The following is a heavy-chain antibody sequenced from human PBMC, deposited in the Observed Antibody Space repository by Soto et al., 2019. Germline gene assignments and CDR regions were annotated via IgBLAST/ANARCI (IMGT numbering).Heavy chain of an antibody. CDR3: ARDRCTNGVCYAPSDD. J-gene: IGHJ1*01. Sequence: GGSLRLSCATSGFIFSTYAMHWVRQAPGKGLEYVSAISSNGRSTYYANSVKGRFTISRDNSKNTLYLQMDSLRAEDMAVYYYARDRCTNGVCYAPSDDWGQGT. D-gene: IGHD2-8*01. V-gene: IGHV3-64*01. CDR1: GFIFSTYA. CDR2: ISSNGRST.